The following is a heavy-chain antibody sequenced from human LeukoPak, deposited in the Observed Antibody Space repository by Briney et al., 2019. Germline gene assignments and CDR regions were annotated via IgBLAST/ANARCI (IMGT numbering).Heavy chain of an antibody. CDR2: ISGSGGRT. V-gene: IGHV3-23*01. CDR3: AQRSRELLT. Sequence: GGSLRLSCAASGFIVSSNYMSWVRQAPGKGLEWVSAISGSGGRTYYADSVKGRFAISRDNSKNTLFLQMNSLRAEDTAIYYCAQRSRELLTWGQGTLVTVSS. CDR1: GFIVSSNY. D-gene: IGHD1-26*01. J-gene: IGHJ5*02.